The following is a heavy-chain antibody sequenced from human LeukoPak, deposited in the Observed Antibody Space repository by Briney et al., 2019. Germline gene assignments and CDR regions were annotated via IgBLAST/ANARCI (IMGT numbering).Heavy chain of an antibody. CDR1: GGSISSGGYS. CDR3: ARAAAGTAFAFDI. D-gene: IGHD6-13*01. J-gene: IGHJ3*02. CDR2: IYHSGST. Sequence: SQTLSLTCAVSGGSISSGGYSWSWIRQPPGKGLEWIGYIYHSGSTYYNPSLKSRVTISVDRSKNQFSLKLSSVTAADTAVYYCARAAAGTAFAFDIWGQGTVVTVSS. V-gene: IGHV4-30-2*01.